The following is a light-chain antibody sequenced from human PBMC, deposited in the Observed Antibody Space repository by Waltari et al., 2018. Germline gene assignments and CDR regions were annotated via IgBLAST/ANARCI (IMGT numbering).Light chain of an antibody. CDR3: SSYTSSSTYV. CDR1: SSDVGAYNY. CDR2: DVN. J-gene: IGLJ1*01. Sequence: QSALTQPASVSGSPGQSITVSCTGASSDVGAYNYVSWYQQHPGKAPKLMIYDVNTRPSGVFNRCSGSKSCNTASLIISGLQAEDEADYYCSSYTSSSTYVFGTGTKVTVL. V-gene: IGLV2-14*03.